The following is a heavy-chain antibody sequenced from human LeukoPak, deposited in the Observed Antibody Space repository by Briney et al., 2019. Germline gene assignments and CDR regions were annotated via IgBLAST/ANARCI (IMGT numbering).Heavy chain of an antibody. V-gene: IGHV4-4*07. Sequence: PSETLSLTCTVSGGSISGFYWSWIRQPAGKGLEWIGRVFTSGSYAYNPSLQSRLTLSMDMSKNQFSLRLTSVTAADTAVYYCARRSPMIAAGDAYDIWGQGTLVTVSS. CDR2: VFTSGSY. CDR1: GGSISGFY. CDR3: ARRSPMIAAGDAYDI. J-gene: IGHJ3*02. D-gene: IGHD3-22*01.